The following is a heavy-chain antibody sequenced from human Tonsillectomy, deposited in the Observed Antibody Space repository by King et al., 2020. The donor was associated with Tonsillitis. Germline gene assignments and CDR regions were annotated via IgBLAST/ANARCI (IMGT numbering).Heavy chain of an antibody. CDR1: GYSISSGYH. CDR2: IHHSGST. J-gene: IGHJ4*02. Sequence: QLQESGPGLVKPSETLSLTCSVSGYSISSGYHWGWIRQPPGKGLEWIGSIHHSGSTYYNPSLESRVTISVDASKNQFSLNLSSVTAADTAVYYCARGPSGGAGGGGEGFWGQGTLVIVSS. D-gene: IGHD3-16*01. V-gene: IGHV4-38-2*02. CDR3: ARGPSGGAGGGGEGF.